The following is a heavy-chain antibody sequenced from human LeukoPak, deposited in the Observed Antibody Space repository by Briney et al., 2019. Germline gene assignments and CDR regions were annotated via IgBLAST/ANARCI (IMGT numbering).Heavy chain of an antibody. CDR2: IYHSGST. J-gene: IGHJ5*02. CDR1: GGSISSGGYY. CDR3: ARDPDEGWFDP. V-gene: IGHV4-30-2*01. Sequence: SETLSLTCTVSGGSISSGGYYWSWIRQPPGKGLEWIGYIYHSGSTYYNPSLKSRVTISVDRSKNQFSLKLSSVTAADTAVYFCARDPDEGWFDPWGQGTLVTVSS.